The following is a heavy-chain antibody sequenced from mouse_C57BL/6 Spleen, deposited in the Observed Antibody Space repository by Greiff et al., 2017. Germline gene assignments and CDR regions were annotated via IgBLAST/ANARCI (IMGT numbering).Heavy chain of an antibody. CDR1: GYTFTSYW. J-gene: IGHJ4*01. Sequence: QVQLQQSGAELAKPGASVKLSCKASGYTFTSYWMHWVKQRPGQGLEWIGNINPSSGYTKYNQKFKDKATLTADKSSSPAYMQLSSLTYEDSAIYYCAIDSSDYVNAMDYWGQGTSVTVSS. D-gene: IGHD3-2*02. CDR2: INPSSGYT. CDR3: AIDSSDYVNAMDY. V-gene: IGHV1-7*01.